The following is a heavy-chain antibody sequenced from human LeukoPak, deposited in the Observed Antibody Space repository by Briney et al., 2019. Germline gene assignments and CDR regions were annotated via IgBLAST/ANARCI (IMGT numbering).Heavy chain of an antibody. CDR3: AKDKGYSSSWYGY. Sequence: PSGGSLRLSCAASGFTFSSYAMSWVRQAPGKGLEWVSAISGSGGSTYYADSVKGRFTISRDNSKNTLYLQMNSLRAEDTAVYYCAKDKGYSSSWYGYWGQGTLVTVSS. CDR2: ISGSGGST. J-gene: IGHJ4*02. CDR1: GFTFSSYA. D-gene: IGHD6-13*01. V-gene: IGHV3-23*01.